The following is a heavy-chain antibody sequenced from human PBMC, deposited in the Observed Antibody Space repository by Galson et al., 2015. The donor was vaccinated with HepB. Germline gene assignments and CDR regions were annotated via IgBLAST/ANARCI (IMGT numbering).Heavy chain of an antibody. Sequence: SLRLSCAASGFTFSSYAMHWVRQAPGKGLEWVAVISYDGSNKYYADSVKGRFTISRDNSKNTLYLQMNSLRAEDTAVYYCAREAQGGRSSSYYYYYYGMDVWGQGTTVTVSS. CDR2: ISYDGSNK. J-gene: IGHJ6*02. D-gene: IGHD6-13*01. V-gene: IGHV3-30*04. CDR3: AREAQGGRSSSYYYYYYGMDV. CDR1: GFTFSSYA.